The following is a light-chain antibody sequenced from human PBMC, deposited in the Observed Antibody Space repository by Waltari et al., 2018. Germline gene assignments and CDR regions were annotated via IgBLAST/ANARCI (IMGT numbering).Light chain of an antibody. CDR2: DVA. V-gene: IGLV2-14*03. CDR1: SSAVDCFHF. Sequence: QSALTQPASMSRSPGQSITISCPGTSSAVDCFHFVYWYQQYPGKAPKLIIYDVATRPCGVSHRFSGSRSGNTASLTISGLQAEDEADYYCSSYTSVNTRFGGGTKLTVL. CDR3: SSYTSVNTR. J-gene: IGLJ2*01.